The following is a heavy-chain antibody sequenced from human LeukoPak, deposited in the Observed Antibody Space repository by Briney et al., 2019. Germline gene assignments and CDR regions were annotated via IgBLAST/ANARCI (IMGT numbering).Heavy chain of an antibody. Sequence: PSETLSLTCTVSGGSISSSSYYWGWIRQPPGKGLEWIGSIYYSGSTYYNPSLKSRVTISVDTSKNQFSLKLSSVTAADTAVYYCARDMVRGVTVNPRAFDIWGQGTMVTVSS. J-gene: IGHJ3*02. CDR1: GGSISSSSYY. V-gene: IGHV4-39*02. D-gene: IGHD3-10*01. CDR2: IYYSGST. CDR3: ARDMVRGVTVNPRAFDI.